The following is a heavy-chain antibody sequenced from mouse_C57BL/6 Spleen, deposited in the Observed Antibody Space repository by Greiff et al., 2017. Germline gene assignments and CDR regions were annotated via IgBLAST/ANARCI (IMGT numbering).Heavy chain of an antibody. CDR2: IDPSDSET. J-gene: IGHJ1*03. V-gene: IGHV1-52*01. D-gene: IGHD1-1*01. CDR1: GYTFTSYW. Sequence: QVQLQQPGAELVRPGSSVKLSCKASGYTFTSYWMHWVKQRPIQGLEWIGNIDPSDSETHYNQKFKDKATLTVDKASSTAYMQLSSLTSEDSAVYYCARDGSSHWYFDVWGTGTTVTVSS. CDR3: ARDGSSHWYFDV.